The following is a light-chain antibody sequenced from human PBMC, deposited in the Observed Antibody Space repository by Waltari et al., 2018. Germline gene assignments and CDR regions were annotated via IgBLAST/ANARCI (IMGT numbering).Light chain of an antibody. V-gene: IGLV2-14*01. J-gene: IGLJ3*02. CDR2: EVS. CDR1: SSDVGGYND. Sequence: QSALTQPASVSGSPGQSITITCTGTSSDVGGYNDAPWYQQHPGKAPKLMIYEVSNRPSEVSNRFSGSKSGNTASLTISGLQAEDEADYYCSSYTSSSTWVFGGGTKLTVL. CDR3: SSYTSSSTWV.